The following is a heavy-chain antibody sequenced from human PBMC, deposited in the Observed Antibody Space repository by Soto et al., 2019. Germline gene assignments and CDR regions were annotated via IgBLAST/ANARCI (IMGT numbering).Heavy chain of an antibody. V-gene: IGHV4-34*01. CDR2: INHSGST. CDR3: SRDKITGLFDY. J-gene: IGHJ4*02. D-gene: IGHD2-8*02. CDR1: GGSFSGYY. Sequence: QVQLQQWGAGLLKPSETLSLTCAVYGGSFSGYYWTWIRQPPGTGLEWVGEINHSGSTKYNPSLRTRVTISVDTSKNQFSLKLTSVTAAATAVYYCSRDKITGLFDYWGQGTLVTVSS.